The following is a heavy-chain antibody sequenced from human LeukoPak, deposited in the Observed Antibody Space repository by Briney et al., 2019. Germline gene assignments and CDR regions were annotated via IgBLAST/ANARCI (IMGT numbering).Heavy chain of an antibody. J-gene: IGHJ5*02. CDR3: VRVAGWHWFDP. D-gene: IGHD6-19*01. Sequence: GGSLRLSCAASGFTCSSYSMNWVRQAPGKGLEWVSSIKRSGESTCYGDAVKGRLTMSRDDSKYTVHLQMNNMSVDDTAVYYCVRVAGWHWFDPWGQGALVTVSS. V-gene: IGHV3-23*01. CDR1: GFTCSSYS. CDR2: IKRSGEST.